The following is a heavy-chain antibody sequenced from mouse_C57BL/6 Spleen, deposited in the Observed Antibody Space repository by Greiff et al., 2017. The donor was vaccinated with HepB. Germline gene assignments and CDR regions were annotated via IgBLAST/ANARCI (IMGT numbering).Heavy chain of an antibody. V-gene: IGHV1-26*01. CDR3: VRNYYGSSYDDY. Sequence: EVQLQQSGPELVKPGASVKISCKASGYTFTDYYMNWVKQSHGKSLEWIGDINPNNGGTSYNQKFKGKATLTVDKSSSTAYMELRSLTSEDSAVYYCVRNYYGSSYDDYWGQGTTLTVSS. D-gene: IGHD1-1*01. CDR2: INPNNGGT. J-gene: IGHJ2*01. CDR1: GYTFTDYY.